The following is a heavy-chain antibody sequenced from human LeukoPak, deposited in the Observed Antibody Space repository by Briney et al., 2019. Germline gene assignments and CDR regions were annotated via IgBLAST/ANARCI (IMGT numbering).Heavy chain of an antibody. CDR1: GGIFSSYA. J-gene: IGHJ3*02. D-gene: IGHD3-10*01. CDR3: ARDPSPLWFGELLPPDDAFDI. V-gene: IGHV1-69*13. Sequence: SVKVSCKASGGIFSSYAISWVRQAPGQGLEWMGGIIPIFGTANYAQKFQGRVTITADESTSTAYMELSSLRSEDTAVYYCARDPSPLWFGELLPPDDAFDIWGQGTMVTVSS. CDR2: IIPIFGTA.